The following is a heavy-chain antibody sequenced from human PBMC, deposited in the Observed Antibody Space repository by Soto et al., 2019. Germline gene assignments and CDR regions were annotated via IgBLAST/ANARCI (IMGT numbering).Heavy chain of an antibody. Sequence: LSLTCTVSGGPISSYYWSWIRQPPGKGLEWIGYIYYSGSTNYNPSLKSRVTISVDTSKNQFSLKLSSVTAADTAVYYCARVSYYDSSGYSDYWGQRTLVTVSS. J-gene: IGHJ4*02. CDR2: IYYSGST. D-gene: IGHD3-22*01. CDR1: GGPISSYY. V-gene: IGHV4-59*01. CDR3: ARVSYYDSSGYSDY.